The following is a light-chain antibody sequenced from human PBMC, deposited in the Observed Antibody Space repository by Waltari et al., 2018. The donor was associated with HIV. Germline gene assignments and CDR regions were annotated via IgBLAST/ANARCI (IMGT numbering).Light chain of an antibody. CDR2: DAS. CDR1: QSVRSN. J-gene: IGKJ1*01. CDR3: QQYKSIPWT. V-gene: IGKV3-15*01. Sequence: EIVMTQSPATLSVSPGERATLSCRASQSVRSNLAWYQQKPGQAPRLLIYDASTRATGIPARFSGSGSGTEFSLTISSLQAEDVAVYYCQQYKSIPWTFGQGTKVEIK.